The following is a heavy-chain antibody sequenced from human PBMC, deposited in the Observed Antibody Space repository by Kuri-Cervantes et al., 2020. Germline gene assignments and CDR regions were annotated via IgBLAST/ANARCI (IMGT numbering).Heavy chain of an antibody. Sequence: GGSLRLSCAASGFTFSDYYMSWIRQAPGKGLEWVSYISSSGSTIYYADSVKGRFTISRDNAKNSLYLQMNSLRAEDTAVYYCAAQASSSWYLVEYFHHWGQVPWSPSPQ. D-gene: IGHD6-13*01. CDR2: ISSSGSTI. V-gene: IGHV3-11*04. CDR3: AAQASSSWYLVEYFHH. J-gene: IGHJ1*01. CDR1: GFTFSDYY.